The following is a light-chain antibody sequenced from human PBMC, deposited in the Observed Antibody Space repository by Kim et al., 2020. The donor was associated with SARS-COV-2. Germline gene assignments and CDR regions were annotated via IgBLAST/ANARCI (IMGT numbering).Light chain of an antibody. CDR1: SSNIGAGYD. Sequence: QSVLTQPPSVSGAPGKRVTISCTGSSSNIGAGYDVHWYQQVPGTAPKLLIYGNSNRPSGVPDRFSGSKSGTSASLAITGLQAEDEADYYCQSYDRSLSGVVFGGGTQLTVL. CDR3: QSYDRSLSGVV. J-gene: IGLJ2*01. CDR2: GNS. V-gene: IGLV1-40*01.